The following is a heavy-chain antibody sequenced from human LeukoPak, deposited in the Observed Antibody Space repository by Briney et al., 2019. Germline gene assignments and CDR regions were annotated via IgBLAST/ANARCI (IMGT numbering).Heavy chain of an antibody. J-gene: IGHJ3*02. CDR3: ATCMITFGGVATWDAFDI. CDR1: GLTFSSYA. D-gene: IGHD3-16*01. V-gene: IGHV3-30*04. Sequence: GGSLRLSCAASGLTFSSYAMHWVRQAPGKGLEWVAVISYDGSNKYYADSVKGRFTISRDNSKNTLYLQMNSLRAEDTAVYYCATCMITFGGVATWDAFDIWGQGTMVTVSS. CDR2: ISYDGSNK.